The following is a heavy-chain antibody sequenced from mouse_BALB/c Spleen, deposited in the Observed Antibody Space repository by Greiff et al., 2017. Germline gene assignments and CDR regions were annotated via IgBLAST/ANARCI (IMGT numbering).Heavy chain of an antibody. CDR3: VGGTMDY. CDR1: GFNIKDYY. Sequence: VQLKQSGAELVRPGALVKLSCKASGFNIKDYYMHWVKQRPEQGLEWIGWIDPENGNTIYDPKFQGKASITADTSSNTAYLQLSSLTSEDTAVYYSVGGTMDYWGQGTSVTVSS. V-gene: IGHV14-1*02. CDR2: IDPENGNT. J-gene: IGHJ4*01.